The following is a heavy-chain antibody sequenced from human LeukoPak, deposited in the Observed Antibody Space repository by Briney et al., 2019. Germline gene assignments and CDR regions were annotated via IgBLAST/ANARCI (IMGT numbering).Heavy chain of an antibody. Sequence: GESLKISCKGSGYSFTSCWIGWVRQMPGKGLEWMGIIYPGDSDTRYSPSFQGQVTISADKSLSTAYLQWSSLKASDTAMYYCARHKISYSSSSDFDYWGQGTLVTVSS. CDR1: GYSFTSCW. J-gene: IGHJ4*02. CDR2: IYPGDSDT. V-gene: IGHV5-51*01. CDR3: ARHKISYSSSSDFDY. D-gene: IGHD6-6*01.